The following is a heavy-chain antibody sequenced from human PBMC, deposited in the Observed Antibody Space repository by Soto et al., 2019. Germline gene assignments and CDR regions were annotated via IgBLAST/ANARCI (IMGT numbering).Heavy chain of an antibody. CDR2: ISAYNGNT. V-gene: IGHV1-18*01. CDR3: ARDYYCSGGSCYSGWFDP. Sequence: QVQLVQSGAEVKKPGASVKVSCKASGYTFTSYGISWVRQAPGQGLEWMGWISAYNGNTNYAQQLQGRVTMTTDTSTSTAYMELRSLRSDDTAVYYCARDYYCSGGSCYSGWFDPWGQGSLVTVSS. CDR1: GYTFTSYG. J-gene: IGHJ5*02. D-gene: IGHD2-15*01.